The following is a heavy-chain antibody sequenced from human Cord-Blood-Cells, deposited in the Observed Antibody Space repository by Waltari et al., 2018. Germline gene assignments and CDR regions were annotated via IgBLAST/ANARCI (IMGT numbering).Heavy chain of an antibody. CDR3: AKDKAWESYFDL. CDR2: ISYDGSNK. V-gene: IGHV3-30*18. CDR1: GCTFRCYG. D-gene: IGHD1-26*01. Sequence: QVQLVESGGGVVQPGRSLRLPCAASGCTFRCYGMHWVRQAPGKGLEWVAVISYDGSNKYYADAVKGRFTISRDNSKNTLYLQMNSLRAEDTAVYYCAKDKAWESYFDLWGRGTLVTVSS. J-gene: IGHJ2*01.